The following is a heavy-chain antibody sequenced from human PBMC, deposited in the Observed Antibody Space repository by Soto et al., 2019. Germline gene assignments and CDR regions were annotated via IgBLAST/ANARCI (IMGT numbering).Heavy chain of an antibody. D-gene: IGHD5-18*01. J-gene: IGHJ6*02. CDR1: GFTFSNAW. Sequence: PGGSLRLSXAASGFTFSNAWMSWVRQAPGKGLEWVGRIKSKTDGGTTDYAAPVKGRFTISRDDSKNTLYLQMNSLKTEDTAVYYCTTGLTTAYYYYGMDVWGQGTTVTVSS. CDR3: TTGLTTAYYYYGMDV. CDR2: IKSKTDGGTT. V-gene: IGHV3-15*01.